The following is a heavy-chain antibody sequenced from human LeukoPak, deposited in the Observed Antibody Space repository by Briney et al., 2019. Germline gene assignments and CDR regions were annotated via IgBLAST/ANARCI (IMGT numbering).Heavy chain of an antibody. J-gene: IGHJ5*02. CDR1: GGSIGSYY. V-gene: IGHV4-59*08. Sequence: PSETLSLTCTVSGGSIGSYYWSWIRQPPGKGLEWIGYIYYSGSTNYNPSLKSRVTISVDTSKNQLSLKLSSVTAADTAVYYCARQDIVNWFDPWGQGTLVTVSS. CDR3: ARQDIVNWFDP. D-gene: IGHD2-15*01. CDR2: IYYSGST.